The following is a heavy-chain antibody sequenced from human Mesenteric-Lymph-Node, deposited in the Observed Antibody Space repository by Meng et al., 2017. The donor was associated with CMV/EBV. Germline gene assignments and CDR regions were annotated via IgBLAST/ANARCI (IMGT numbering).Heavy chain of an antibody. V-gene: IGHV3-74*01. J-gene: IGHJ6*02. Sequence: GESLKISCAASGFPFSMYWMYWVRQAPGKGLVWVSRINSDGSSANYADSVKGRFTISRDNAKNTLYLQMNSLRAEDTAVYYCTRDTPSGYYGMDVWGQGTTVTVSS. CDR1: GFPFSMYW. D-gene: IGHD3-10*01. CDR3: TRDTPSGYYGMDV. CDR2: INSDGSSA.